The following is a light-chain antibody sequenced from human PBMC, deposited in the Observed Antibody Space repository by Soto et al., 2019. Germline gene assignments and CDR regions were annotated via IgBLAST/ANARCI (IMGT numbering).Light chain of an antibody. V-gene: IGLV1-47*01. J-gene: IGLJ2*01. CDR2: RNN. Sequence: QSVLTQPPSASGTPGQRVTISCSGSSSNIGSNYVYWYQHLPGTAPKLLTFRNNQRPSGVPDRFSGSQSGTSASLAISGLRSEDEADYYCAAWDGSLSGVVFGGGTKVTVL. CDR3: AAWDGSLSGVV. CDR1: SSNIGSNY.